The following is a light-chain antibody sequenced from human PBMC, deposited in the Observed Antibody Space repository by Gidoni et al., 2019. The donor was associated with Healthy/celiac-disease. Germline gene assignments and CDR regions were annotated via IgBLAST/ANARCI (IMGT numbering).Light chain of an antibody. Sequence: EIVLTQSPATLSLSPGERATLSSRASQRVRSHLAWYQQNPGQAPRPLIYDASNRATGIPARFSGSGAGTDFTLTISSLEPEDFAVYYCQQRSNWPPSITFGQGTRLEIK. CDR1: QRVRSH. CDR3: QQRSNWPPSIT. CDR2: DAS. V-gene: IGKV3-11*01. J-gene: IGKJ5*01.